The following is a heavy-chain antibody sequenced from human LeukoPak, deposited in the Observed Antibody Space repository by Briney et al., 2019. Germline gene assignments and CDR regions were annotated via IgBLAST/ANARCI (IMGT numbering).Heavy chain of an antibody. CDR3: ARSLNLGYCSGGSCYYEFDY. Sequence: ASVKVSCKASGYTFTSYYMHWVRQAPGQGLEWMGIINPSGGSTSYAQKFQGRVTMTRDTSTSTAYMELRSLRSDDTAVYYCARSLNLGYCSGGSCYYEFDYWGQGTLVTVSS. V-gene: IGHV1-46*01. CDR1: GYTFTSYY. CDR2: INPSGGST. J-gene: IGHJ4*02. D-gene: IGHD2-15*01.